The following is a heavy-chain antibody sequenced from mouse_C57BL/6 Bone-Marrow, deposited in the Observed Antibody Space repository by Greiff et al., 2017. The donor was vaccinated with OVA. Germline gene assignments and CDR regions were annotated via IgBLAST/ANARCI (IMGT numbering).Heavy chain of an antibody. D-gene: IGHD1-1*01. CDR1: GYTFTDYY. V-gene: IGHV1-26*01. CDR2: INPNNGGT. CDR3: APYGSSYAMDY. J-gene: IGHJ4*01. Sequence: VQLKQSGPELVKPGASVKISCKASGYTFTDYYMNWVKQSHGKSLEWIGDINPNNGGTSYNQKFKGKATLTVDKSSSTAYMELSSLTSEDSAVYYCAPYGSSYAMDYWGQGTSVTVSS.